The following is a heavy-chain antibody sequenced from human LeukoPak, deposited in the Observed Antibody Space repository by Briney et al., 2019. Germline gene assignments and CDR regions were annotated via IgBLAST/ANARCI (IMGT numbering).Heavy chain of an antibody. CDR3: ARAFGEAEDEYYFNY. V-gene: IGHV4-59*11. Sequence: PSETLSLTCTVSGGSISSHYWSWIRQPPGKGLEWIGYIYYSGSTNYNPSLKSRVTISVDTSKNQFSLELSSLTAADTAVYYCARAFGEAEDEYYFNYWGQGTPVTVSS. CDR2: IYYSGST. CDR1: GGSISSHY. D-gene: IGHD3-16*01. J-gene: IGHJ4*02.